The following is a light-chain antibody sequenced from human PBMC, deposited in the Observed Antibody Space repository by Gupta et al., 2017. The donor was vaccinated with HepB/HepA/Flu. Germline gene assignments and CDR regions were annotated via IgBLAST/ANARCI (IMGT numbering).Light chain of an antibody. Sequence: QSVLTQTPSVFEAPGQWVSISCTGGSSNIGAGYDVHWYQQFPGKAPKVLIYNNSNRPSGVPDRFSGSKSGTSASLAITGLQAEDEADYYCQSYDSSLAAYVFGTGTKVTVL. CDR1: SSNIGAGYD. CDR2: NNS. J-gene: IGLJ1*01. CDR3: QSYDSSLAAYV. V-gene: IGLV1-40*01.